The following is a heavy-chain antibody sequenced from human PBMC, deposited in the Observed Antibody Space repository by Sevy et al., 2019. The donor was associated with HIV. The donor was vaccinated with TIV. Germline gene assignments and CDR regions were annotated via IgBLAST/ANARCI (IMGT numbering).Heavy chain of an antibody. CDR3: TRWKAAQSIFDY. CDR1: GFTFGDYR. J-gene: IGHJ4*02. V-gene: IGHV3-49*04. D-gene: IGHD6-13*01. Sequence: GGSLILSCTASGFTFGDYRMSWVRQAPGKGLEWVAFLKSDVYGGTVDHAASVRGRFVISRDDSKTIAYLQMNDLKTEDTGVYYCTRWKAAQSIFDYWGQGALVTVSS. CDR2: LKSDVYGGTV.